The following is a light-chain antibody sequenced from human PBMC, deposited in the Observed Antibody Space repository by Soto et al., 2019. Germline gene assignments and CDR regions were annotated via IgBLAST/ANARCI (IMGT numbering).Light chain of an antibody. J-gene: IGKJ5*01. CDR1: QTISSW. CDR2: KAS. Sequence: DIQMTQSASTLSGSVGDRVTITCRASQTISSWLAWYQQKPGKAPKLLIYKASTLKSGVPSRFSGSGSGTEFTLTISSLRPEDFATYYCQQATSFPITFGQGTRLEN. V-gene: IGKV1-5*03. CDR3: QQATSFPIT.